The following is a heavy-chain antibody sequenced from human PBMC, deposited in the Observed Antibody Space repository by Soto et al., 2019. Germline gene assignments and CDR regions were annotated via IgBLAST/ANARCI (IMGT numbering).Heavy chain of an antibody. Sequence: GGSLRLSCAASGFTFSSYAMHWVRQAPGKGLEWVAVISYGGSNKYYADSVKGRFTISRDNSKNTLYLQMNSLRAEDTAVYYCARGAYYYGSGSYAFDIWGQGTMVTVS. CDR2: ISYGGSNK. D-gene: IGHD3-10*01. V-gene: IGHV3-30-3*01. CDR1: GFTFSSYA. CDR3: ARGAYYYGSGSYAFDI. J-gene: IGHJ3*02.